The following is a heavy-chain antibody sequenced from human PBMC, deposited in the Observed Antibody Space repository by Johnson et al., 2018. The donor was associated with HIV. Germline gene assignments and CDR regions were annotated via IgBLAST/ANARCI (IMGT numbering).Heavy chain of an antibody. Sequence: QVQLVESGGGLVQPGGSLRLSCAASGFTFSSYAMSWVRQAPGKGLEWVAFIRYDGSNKYYADSVKGRFTISRDNSKNTLYLQMNSLRAEDTAVYYCASGIAVAGTLLDAFDIWGQGTMVTVS. V-gene: IGHV3-30*02. CDR1: GFTFSSYA. CDR2: IRYDGSNK. CDR3: ASGIAVAGTLLDAFDI. J-gene: IGHJ3*02. D-gene: IGHD6-19*01.